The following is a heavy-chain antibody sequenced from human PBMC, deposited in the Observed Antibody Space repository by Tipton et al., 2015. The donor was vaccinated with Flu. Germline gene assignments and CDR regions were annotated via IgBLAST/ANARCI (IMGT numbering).Heavy chain of an antibody. D-gene: IGHD3-9*01. CDR2: IRHDESDK. J-gene: IGHJ4*02. V-gene: IGHV3-30*02. CDR1: GFTFSGYG. CDR3: ARGYDILTDGGGYFDY. Sequence: SLRLSCAASGFTFSGYGMHWVRQAPGKGLEWVAFIRHDESDKYYADSAKGRFTISRDNSKNALYLLINSLRAEDTAVYYCARGYDILTDGGGYFDYWGQGTLVTVSS.